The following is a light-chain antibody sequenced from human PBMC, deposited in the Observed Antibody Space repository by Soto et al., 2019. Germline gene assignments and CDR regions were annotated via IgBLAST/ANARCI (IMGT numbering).Light chain of an antibody. CDR3: QHATSFPIP. CDR1: QGINSC. CDR2: AAS. Sequence: EIQVSQSPSYLSASVGDRVTITCRASQGINSCLTWYQQKPGKAPKLLIYAASSLQSGVPSRFSGGGSGTDFTLTISSLQPEDFVTYYCQHATSFPIPFGQGTRLEIK. V-gene: IGKV1-39*01. J-gene: IGKJ5*01.